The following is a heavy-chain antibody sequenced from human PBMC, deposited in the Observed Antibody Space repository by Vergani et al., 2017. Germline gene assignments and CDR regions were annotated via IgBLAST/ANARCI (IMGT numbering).Heavy chain of an antibody. J-gene: IGHJ6*02. Sequence: QLQLQESGSGLVKPSQTLSLTCAVSGGSISSGGYSWSWIRQPPGKGLEWIGYLYHSGSTYYNPSLKSRVTISVDRSKNQFSLKLSSVTAADTAVYYCARGHIAARPYYYYGMDVWGQGTTVTVSS. CDR1: GGSISSGGYS. CDR2: LYHSGST. D-gene: IGHD6-6*01. CDR3: ARGHIAARPYYYYGMDV. V-gene: IGHV4-30-2*01.